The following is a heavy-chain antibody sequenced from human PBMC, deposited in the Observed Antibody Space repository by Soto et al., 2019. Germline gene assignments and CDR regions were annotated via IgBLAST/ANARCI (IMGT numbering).Heavy chain of an antibody. Sequence: QVQLVQSGAEVKKPGASVKVSCMASGYTFTSYDIXXXXXXXXXGLEWMGWMNPNSGNTCYAQKFQGRVTMNRNTXXXXXXMXXXXXXXXXXAXYYCARTLYGDKVDYWGQGTLVTGSS. CDR2: MNPNSGNT. J-gene: IGHJ4*02. V-gene: IGHV1-8*01. CDR1: GYTFTSYD. CDR3: ARTLYGDKVDY. D-gene: IGHD4-17*01.